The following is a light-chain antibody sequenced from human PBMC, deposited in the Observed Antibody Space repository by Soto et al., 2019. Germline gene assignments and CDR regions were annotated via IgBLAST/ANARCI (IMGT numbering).Light chain of an antibody. Sequence: AVRVTQSTSSLSASTGDTVTITCRASQDIGSVLAWYQQKPGTAPKVLISGASNLHGGVPSRFSGSGSRTDFTLTITHLQSEDFATYYCQHYLNYPITFGQGTRLEIK. V-gene: IGKV1-8*01. J-gene: IGKJ5*01. CDR2: GAS. CDR1: QDIGSV. CDR3: QHYLNYPIT.